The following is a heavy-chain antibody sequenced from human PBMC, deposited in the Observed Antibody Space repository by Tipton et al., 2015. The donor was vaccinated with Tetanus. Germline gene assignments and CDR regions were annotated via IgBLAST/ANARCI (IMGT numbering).Heavy chain of an antibody. J-gene: IGHJ4*02. V-gene: IGHV3-33*01. D-gene: IGHD2-15*01. CDR1: GFIFSSYG. CDR2: SWYDGTDK. Sequence: SLRLSCAASGFIFSSYGIHWVRQAPGKGLEWVAVSWYDGTDKYYADSGKGRFTISRDNSKNPLYLQMNSLRAEDTAVYYCAREADCSGGSCVSGDFDNGGQGTQVTVSS. CDR3: AREADCSGGSCVSGDFDN.